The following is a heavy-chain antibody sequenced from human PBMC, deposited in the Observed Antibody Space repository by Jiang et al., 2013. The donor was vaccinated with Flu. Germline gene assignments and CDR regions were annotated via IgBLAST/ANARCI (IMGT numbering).Heavy chain of an antibody. CDR1: GGSISSYY. CDR2: IYYSGST. V-gene: IGHV4-59*01. Sequence: GSGLVKPSETLSLTCTVSGGSISSYYWSWIRQPPGKGLEWIGYIYYSGSTNYNPSLKSRVTISVDTSKNQFSLKLSSVTAADTAVYYCARDTGYSYGYYYYYYGMDVVGPRDHGHRLL. D-gene: IGHD5-18*01. CDR3: ARDTGYSYGYYYYYYGMDV. J-gene: IGHJ6*02.